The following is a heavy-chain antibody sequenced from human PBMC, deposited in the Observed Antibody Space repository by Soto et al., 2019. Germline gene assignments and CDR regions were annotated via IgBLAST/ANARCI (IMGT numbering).Heavy chain of an antibody. CDR3: ATTGEGVCSGGSCLPEYNV. CDR1: GGSFSGYY. CDR2: INHSGST. Sequence: PSETLSLTCAVYGGSFSGYYWSWIRQPPGKGLEWIGEINHSGSTNYNPSLKSRVTISVDTSKNQFSLKLSSVTAADTAVYYCATTGEGVCSGGSCLPEYNVWGKGTTVTVSS. J-gene: IGHJ6*04. V-gene: IGHV4-34*01. D-gene: IGHD2-15*01.